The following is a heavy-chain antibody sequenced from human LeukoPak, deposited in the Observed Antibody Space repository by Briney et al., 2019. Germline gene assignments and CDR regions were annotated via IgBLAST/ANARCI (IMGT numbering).Heavy chain of an antibody. CDR1: GFTFSDYG. CDR2: ISHEGSRQ. CDR3: ATDYAGNSLWYYYGLGV. V-gene: IGHV3-30*03. D-gene: IGHD4-23*01. Sequence: GGSLRLSCAASGFTFSDYGMHWVRQAPGKGLEWVALISHEGSRQSYADSVKGRFTISRDNSKNTLSLQMNSLGGADTAVYYCATDYAGNSLWYYYGLGVWGQGTTVTVSS. J-gene: IGHJ6*02.